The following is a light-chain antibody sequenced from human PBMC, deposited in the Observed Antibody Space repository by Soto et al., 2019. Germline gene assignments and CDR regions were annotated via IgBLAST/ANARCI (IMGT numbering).Light chain of an antibody. V-gene: IGKV1-39*01. CDR2: AAS. CDR3: QQSYSTPYT. CDR1: QSISSY. Sequence: DIQMTQSPSSLSASVGDRVTITCRASQSISSYLNWYQQKPGKAPKLLIYAASSLQSGVPSRFSGRGSGTDFTLTISSLLPEDFATYYCQQSYSTPYTFGQGTKLEIK. J-gene: IGKJ2*01.